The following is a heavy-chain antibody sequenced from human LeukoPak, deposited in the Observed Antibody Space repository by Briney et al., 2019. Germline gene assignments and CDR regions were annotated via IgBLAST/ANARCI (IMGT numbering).Heavy chain of an antibody. Sequence: GGSLRLSCAASGFTFSTYSMNWVRQAPGKGLEWVSSITSSSSYIFYVDSVKGRFTISRDNAKNSLHLQMDSLRAEDSAVYYCARSATSSSSRINWFDAWGQGTLVTVSS. V-gene: IGHV3-21*01. CDR3: ARSATSSSSRINWFDA. CDR2: ITSSSSYI. D-gene: IGHD6-6*01. CDR1: GFTFSTYS. J-gene: IGHJ5*02.